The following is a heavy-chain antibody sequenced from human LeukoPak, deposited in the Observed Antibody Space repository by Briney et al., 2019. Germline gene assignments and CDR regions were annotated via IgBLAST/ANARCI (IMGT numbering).Heavy chain of an antibody. D-gene: IGHD3-10*01. Sequence: ASETLSLTCTVSGGSISSYYWSWIRQPAGKGLEWIGRIYTSGSTNYNPSLKSRVTMSVDTSKNQFSLKLSSVTAADTAVYYRAKNMVRDIVDVWGQGTTVTVSS. CDR1: GGSISSYY. CDR3: AKNMVRDIVDV. V-gene: IGHV4-4*07. J-gene: IGHJ6*02. CDR2: IYTSGST.